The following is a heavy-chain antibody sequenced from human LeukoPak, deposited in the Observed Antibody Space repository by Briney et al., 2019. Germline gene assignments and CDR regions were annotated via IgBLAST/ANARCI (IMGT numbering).Heavy chain of an antibody. CDR3: ARAGGSGSYYNSWYFDL. CDR1: GGSISSYY. CDR2: IYYSGST. D-gene: IGHD3-10*01. Sequence: PSETLSLTCTVSGGSISSYYWSWIRQPPGKGLEWVGYIYYSGSTNYNPSLKSRVTISVDTSKNQFSLKLSSVTAADTAVYYCARAGGSGSYYNSWYFDLWGRGTLVTVSS. J-gene: IGHJ2*01. V-gene: IGHV4-59*08.